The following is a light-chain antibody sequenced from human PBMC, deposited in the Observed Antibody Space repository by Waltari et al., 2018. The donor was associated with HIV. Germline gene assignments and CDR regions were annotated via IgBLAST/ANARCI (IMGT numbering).Light chain of an antibody. CDR1: QGISKN. V-gene: IGKV1-16*02. J-gene: IGKJ4*01. CDR3: QQYNDFPLT. CDR2: AAS. Sequence: DIQMTQSPSALSASIGDRVTLPCRASQGISKNLAWLQQKPGKAPKFLIYAASGLHSGVPSKFSGSGSGTDFTLTISGLQPEDVGTYYCQQYNDFPLTFGGGTRVEIK.